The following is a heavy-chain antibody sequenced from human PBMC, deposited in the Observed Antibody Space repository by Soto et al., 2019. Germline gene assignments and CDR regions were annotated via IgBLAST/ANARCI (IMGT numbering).Heavy chain of an antibody. V-gene: IGHV3-30*18. CDR3: AKRAFCSGGRCYSFHFDY. Sequence: GGSLRLSCAASGFTFSGHGMHWVRQTPGKGLEWVALITSDGSNKFYADSVKGRFTISRDNSKNTLFLQMTSPRAEATAVYYCAKRAFCSGGRCYSFHFDYGGQGALVTV. CDR1: GFTFSGHG. J-gene: IGHJ4*02. D-gene: IGHD2-15*01. CDR2: ITSDGSNK.